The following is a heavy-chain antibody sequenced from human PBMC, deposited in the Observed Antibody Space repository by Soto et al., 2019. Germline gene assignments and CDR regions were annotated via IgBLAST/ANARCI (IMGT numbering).Heavy chain of an antibody. CDR2: IYHSGGT. J-gene: IGHJ6*02. D-gene: IGHD5-18*01. CDR1: GYSISSGYY. Sequence: PSETLSLTCAVSGYSISSGYYWGWIRQPPGKGLEWIGSIYHSGGTYYNPSLKSRVTISVDTSKNQFSLKLSSVTAADTAVYYCARERWIQLWLRAGDYYYGMDVWGQGTTVTVSS. V-gene: IGHV4-38-2*02. CDR3: ARERWIQLWLRAGDYYYGMDV.